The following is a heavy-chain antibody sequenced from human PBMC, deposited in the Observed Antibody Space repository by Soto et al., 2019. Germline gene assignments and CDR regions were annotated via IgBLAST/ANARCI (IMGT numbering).Heavy chain of an antibody. CDR1: GGTFSSYA. D-gene: IGHD3-22*01. Sequence: SVKVSCKASGGTFSSYAISWVRQAPGQGLGWMGGIIPIFGTANYAQKFQGRVTITADESTNTAYMELSSLRSEDTAVYYCAREGEGYYDSSGSYFSGYYYGMDVWGQGTTVTVSS. CDR3: AREGEGYYDSSGSYFSGYYYGMDV. CDR2: IIPIFGTA. J-gene: IGHJ6*02. V-gene: IGHV1-69*13.